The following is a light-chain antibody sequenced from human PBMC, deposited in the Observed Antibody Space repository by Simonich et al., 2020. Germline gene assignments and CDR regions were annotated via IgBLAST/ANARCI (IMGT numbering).Light chain of an antibody. V-gene: IGLV2-11*01. CDR1: SSDVGGYNY. CDR2: DVS. CDR3: CSYAGSLRV. Sequence: QSALTQPRSVSGSPGQSVTISCTGTSSDVGGYNYVSWYQQHPGKAPKLMIYDVSKRPSGVTDRFSGSKSGNTASLTISGLQAEDEADYYCCSYAGSLRVFGGGTKLTVL. J-gene: IGLJ3*02.